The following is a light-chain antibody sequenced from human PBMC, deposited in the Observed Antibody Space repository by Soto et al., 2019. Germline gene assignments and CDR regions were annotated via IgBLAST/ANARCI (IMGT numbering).Light chain of an antibody. V-gene: IGKV3-20*01. J-gene: IGKJ2*01. Sequence: EIVLTQSPGTLSLSPGERATLSCRAGQSVSSSYLAWYQQKPGQAPRLLIYGTSTRATGIPDRFSGSGSGTDFTLTISRLEPEDFAVYYCQQYGSSVYTFGQGTKLEIK. CDR1: QSVSSSY. CDR3: QQYGSSVYT. CDR2: GTS.